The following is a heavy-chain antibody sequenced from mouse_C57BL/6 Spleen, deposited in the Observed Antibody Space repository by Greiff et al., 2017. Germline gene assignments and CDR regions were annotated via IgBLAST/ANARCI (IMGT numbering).Heavy chain of an antibody. D-gene: IGHD1-1*01. CDR3: ARSRYYGSSYYFDY. CDR2: INPNNGGT. CDR1: GYTFTDYN. Sequence: EVQLQQSGPELVKPGASVKIPCKASGYTFTDYNMDWVKQSHGKSLEWIGDINPNNGGTIYNQKFKGKATLTVDKSSSTAYMELRSLTSEDTAVYYCARSRYYGSSYYFDYWGQGTTLTVSS. J-gene: IGHJ2*01. V-gene: IGHV1-18*01.